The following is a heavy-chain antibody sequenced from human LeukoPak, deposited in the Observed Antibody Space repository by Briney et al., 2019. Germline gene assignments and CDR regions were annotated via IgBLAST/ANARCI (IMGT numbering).Heavy chain of an antibody. CDR1: GFTFSSYA. D-gene: IGHD3-22*01. V-gene: IGHV3-23*01. CDR2: ISGSGGST. CDR3: AKAPYYYDSSAEYYLDY. Sequence: PGGSLRLSCAASGFTFSSYAMSWVRQAPGKGLEWVSAISGSGGSTYYADSVKGRFTISRDNSKNTLYLQMNSLRAEDTAVCYCAKAPYYYDSSAEYYLDYWGQGTLVTVSS. J-gene: IGHJ4*02.